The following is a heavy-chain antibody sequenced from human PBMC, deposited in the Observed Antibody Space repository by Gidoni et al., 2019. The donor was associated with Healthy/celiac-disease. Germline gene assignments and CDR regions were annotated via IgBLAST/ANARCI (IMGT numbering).Heavy chain of an antibody. J-gene: IGHJ4*02. Sequence: QVQLQESGPGLVKPSQTLSLTCTVSGGSISSGSYYWSWIRQPAGKGLEWIGRIYTSGSTNYNPSLKSRVTISVDTSKNQFSLKLSSVTAADTAVYYCARCGYYYDSSGYLDYWGQGTLVTVSS. V-gene: IGHV4-61*02. CDR3: ARCGYYYDSSGYLDY. CDR1: GGSISSGSYY. D-gene: IGHD3-22*01. CDR2: IYTSGST.